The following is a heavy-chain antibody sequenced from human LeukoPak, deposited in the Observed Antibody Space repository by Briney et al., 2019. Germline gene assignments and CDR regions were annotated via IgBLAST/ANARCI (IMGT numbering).Heavy chain of an antibody. CDR3: VRLRRSNDRSGYYYYYDY. D-gene: IGHD3-22*01. V-gene: IGHV3-21*01. CDR1: GYTFSDFS. J-gene: IGHJ4*02. CDR2: ISVRSNYR. Sequence: PGGSLRLSCAASGYTFSDFSVNWVRQAPGKGLEWVSSISVRSNYRYYADSVRGRFTISRDDARDSLFLQMNSLRAEDTAVYSCVRLRRSNDRSGYYYYYDYWGQGTLVTVSS.